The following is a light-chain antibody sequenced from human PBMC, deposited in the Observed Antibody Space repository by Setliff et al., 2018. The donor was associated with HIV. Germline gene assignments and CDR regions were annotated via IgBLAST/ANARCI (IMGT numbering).Light chain of an antibody. J-gene: IGLJ1*01. Sequence: ALTQPASVSGSPGQSITISCTGTGSDVATSKYVSWYQQHPGKAPKLIIYDIVTRPSGVSNRFSGPKSGGTASLTISGLQAEDEADYYCSIHRSRGYVFGSGTKVTVL. CDR2: DIV. CDR1: GSDVATSKY. V-gene: IGLV2-14*03. CDR3: SIHRSRGYV.